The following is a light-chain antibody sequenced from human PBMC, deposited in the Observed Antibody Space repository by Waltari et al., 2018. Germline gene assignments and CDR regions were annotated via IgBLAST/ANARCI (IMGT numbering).Light chain of an antibody. V-gene: IGLV1-40*01. Sequence: QSVLTQPPSVSGAPGQRVTISFTVSRSNLGAGSAVPWYHQVPGTAPKLLLYGSKNRPSGVPGRFSGSKSGTSASLAITGLQGEDEAVYYCQSYDSSLGGSVVFGGGTQLTVL. CDR1: RSNLGAGSA. J-gene: IGLJ2*01. CDR2: GSK. CDR3: QSYDSSLGGSVV.